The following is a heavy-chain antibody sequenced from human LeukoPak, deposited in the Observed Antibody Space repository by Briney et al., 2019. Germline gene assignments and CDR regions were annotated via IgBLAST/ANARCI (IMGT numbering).Heavy chain of an antibody. CDR3: ARGAGYCSGGSCYSDY. CDR1: GGTFSSYA. D-gene: IGHD2-15*01. Sequence: SVKVSCKASGGTFSSYAISWVRQAPGQGLEWMGGIIPIFGTANYAQKFQGRVTITADESTSTAYMELSSLRSEDTAVYYCARGAGYCSGGSCYSDYWGQGTLVTVSS. CDR2: IIPIFGTA. J-gene: IGHJ4*02. V-gene: IGHV1-69*13.